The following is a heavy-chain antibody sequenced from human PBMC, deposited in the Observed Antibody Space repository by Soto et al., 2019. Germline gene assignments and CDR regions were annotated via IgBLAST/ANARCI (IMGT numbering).Heavy chain of an antibody. V-gene: IGHV3-23*01. CDR1: GFTFFNYA. J-gene: IGHJ2*01. Sequence: EVQLLESGGGLVQPGGSLRLSCAGSGFTFFNYAMNWVRQAPGKGLEWVSAISGGGDAPFFADSVRGRFTISRDNSKNTVTLQMNSLGVDDTAVYYCARNVPGSTSRPNYWYFDLWGRGTLVTVSP. CDR3: ARNVPGSTSRPNYWYFDL. CDR2: ISGGGDAP. D-gene: IGHD3-10*02.